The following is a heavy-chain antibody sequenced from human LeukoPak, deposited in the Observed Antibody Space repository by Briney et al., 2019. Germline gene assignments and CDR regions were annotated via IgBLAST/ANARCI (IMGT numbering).Heavy chain of an antibody. CDR2: IYYSGST. J-gene: IGHJ4*02. Sequence: SETLSLTCIVSGGSISSSSYYWGWIRQPPGKGLEWIASIYYSGSTYYNPSLKSRVTISVDTSNNQFSLKLSSVTAADTAVYYCARDVAGDAVDYWGQGTLVTVSS. CDR1: GGSISSSSYY. CDR3: ARDVAGDAVDY. V-gene: IGHV4-39*07. D-gene: IGHD4-17*01.